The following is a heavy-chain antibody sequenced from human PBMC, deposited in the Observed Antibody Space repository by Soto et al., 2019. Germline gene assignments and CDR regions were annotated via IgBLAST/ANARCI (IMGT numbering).Heavy chain of an antibody. CDR3: AAPTVTTRPDAFDI. J-gene: IGHJ3*02. D-gene: IGHD4-17*01. Sequence: GYSFTSYWIGWVRQMPGKGLEWMGIIYPGDSDTRYSPSFQGQVTISADKSISTAYLQWSSLKASDTAMYYCAAPTVTTRPDAFDIWGQGTMVTVSS. CDR1: GYSFTSYW. CDR2: IYPGDSDT. V-gene: IGHV5-51*01.